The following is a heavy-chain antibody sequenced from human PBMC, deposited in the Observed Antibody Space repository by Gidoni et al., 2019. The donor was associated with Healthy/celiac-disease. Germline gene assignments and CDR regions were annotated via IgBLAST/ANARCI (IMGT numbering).Heavy chain of an antibody. V-gene: IGHV3-21*01. J-gene: IGHJ4*02. CDR3: ARDGVGAILFDY. CDR1: GFTFSSYS. Sequence: EVQLVESGGGLVKPGGSLRLSCAASGFTFSSYSMNWVRQAPGKGLEWVSSISSSSSYIYYADSVKGRFTISRDNAKNSLYLQMNSLRAEDTAVYYCARDGVGAILFDYWGQGTLVTVSS. D-gene: IGHD1-26*01. CDR2: ISSSSSYI.